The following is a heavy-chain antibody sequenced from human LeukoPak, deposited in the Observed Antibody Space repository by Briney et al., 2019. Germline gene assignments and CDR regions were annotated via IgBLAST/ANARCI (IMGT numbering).Heavy chain of an antibody. D-gene: IGHD4-17*01. CDR1: GGSFSGYY. Sequence: SETLSLTCAVYGGSFSGYYWSWIRQPPGKGLEWIGEINHSGSTNYNPSLKSRVTISVDTSKNQFSRKLSSVTAADTAVYYCAREGIPGDYYGMDVWGQGTTVTVSS. V-gene: IGHV4-34*01. CDR3: AREGIPGDYYGMDV. J-gene: IGHJ6*02. CDR2: INHSGST.